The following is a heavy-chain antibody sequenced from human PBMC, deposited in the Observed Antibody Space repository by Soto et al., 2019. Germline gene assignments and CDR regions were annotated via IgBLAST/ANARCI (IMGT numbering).Heavy chain of an antibody. J-gene: IGHJ4*02. D-gene: IGHD2-15*01. CDR1: GYSFSTYW. V-gene: IGHV5-51*01. CDR3: ARRDNTEFPDY. Sequence: ASLKISCKTSGYSFSTYWIGWVRQMPGKGLEWMGIIYPGNSDTRYSPSFQGQVTLSADKSISTAYLQWSSLKASDTAMYYCARRDNTEFPDYWGQGTLVTVSS. CDR2: IYPGNSDT.